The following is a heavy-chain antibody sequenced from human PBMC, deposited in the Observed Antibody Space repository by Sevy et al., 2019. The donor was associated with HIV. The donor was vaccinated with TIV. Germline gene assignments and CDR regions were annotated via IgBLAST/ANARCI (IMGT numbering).Heavy chain of an antibody. CDR3: AKVGVVVKYYFDY. V-gene: IGHV3-23*01. D-gene: IGHD3-22*01. CDR1: GFTFSSYA. J-gene: IGHJ4*02. Sequence: GGSLRLSCAASGFTFSSYAMSWVRQAPGKGLEWVSAISGGGGRTCYADSVKGGFTISGDNSKNTLYQQMNSLRAEDTAVYYCAKVGVVVKYYFDYWGQGTLVTVSS. CDR2: ISGGGGRT.